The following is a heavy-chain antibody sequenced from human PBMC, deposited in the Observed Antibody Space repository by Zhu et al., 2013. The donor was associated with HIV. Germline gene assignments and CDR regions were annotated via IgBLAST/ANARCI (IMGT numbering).Heavy chain of an antibody. J-gene: IGHJ6*02. D-gene: IGHD2-21*02. CDR2: FDPEDGET. Sequence: QVQLVQSGAEVKKPGASVKVSCKVSGYTLTELSMHWVRQTPGKGLEWMGGFDPEDGETIYAQKFQGRVTMTEDTSTDTAYMDLSSLRSEDTAVYYCASGGYCGGDCYSGYYYYGMDVWGQGTTVTVSS. V-gene: IGHV1-24*01. CDR3: ASGGYCGGDCYSGYYYYGMDV. CDR1: GYTLTELS.